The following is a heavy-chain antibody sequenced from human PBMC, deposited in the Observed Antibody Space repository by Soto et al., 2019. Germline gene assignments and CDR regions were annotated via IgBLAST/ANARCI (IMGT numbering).Heavy chain of an antibody. CDR2: LKQDGSEK. J-gene: IGHJ4*02. CDR1: GFTFRSYW. Sequence: GGSLRLSCAASGFTFRSYWMSWVRQAPGKGLEWVANLKQDGSEKYYVDSVKGRFTISRDNAKNSLYLQMNSLRAEDTAVYYCARDRPDLDYWGQGTLVTVSS. V-gene: IGHV3-7*05. CDR3: ARDRPDLDY.